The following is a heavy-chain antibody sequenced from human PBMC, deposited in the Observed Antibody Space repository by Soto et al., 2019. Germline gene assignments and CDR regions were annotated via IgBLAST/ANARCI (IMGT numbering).Heavy chain of an antibody. V-gene: IGHV1-69*12. CDR2: IIPIFTTA. Sequence: QVQLVQSGAEVKKPGSSVKVSCKASGGTISNYAISWVRQAPGQGLEWMGGIIPIFTTANYAQKFQGRVTITADESTSAVYMELSSLRSEATAVYYCARGWRDSSGYYYRYWGQGTLVTVSS. CDR1: GGTISNYA. J-gene: IGHJ4*02. D-gene: IGHD3-22*01. CDR3: ARGWRDSSGYYYRY.